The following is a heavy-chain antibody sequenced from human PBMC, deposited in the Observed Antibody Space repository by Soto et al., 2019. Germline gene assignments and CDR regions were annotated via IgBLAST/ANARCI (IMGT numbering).Heavy chain of an antibody. V-gene: IGHV1-69*01. CDR3: GAGGYCANGVCDGGAGAGTFDY. CDR2: IIPIFGTA. Sequence: QVQLVQSGAEVKKPGSSVKVSCKASGGTFSSYAISWVRQAPGQGLEWMGGIIPIFGTANDAQKFEGRVKITGKEYTSTAYMERSSLRAEETAVYYCGAGGYCANGVCDGGAGAGTFDYWGQGTLVTVSS. D-gene: IGHD2-8*01. J-gene: IGHJ4*02. CDR1: GGTFSSYA.